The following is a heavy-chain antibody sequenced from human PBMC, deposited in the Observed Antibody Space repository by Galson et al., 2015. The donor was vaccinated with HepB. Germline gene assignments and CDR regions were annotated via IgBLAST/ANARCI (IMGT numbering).Heavy chain of an antibody. V-gene: IGHV3-48*01. Sequence: SLRLSCAASGFTFSSYSMNWVRQAPGKGLEWVSYISSSSSTIYYADSVKGRFTISRDNAKNSLYLQMNSLRAEDTAVYYCARDYGDYVYYFDYWGQGTLVTVSS. CDR3: ARDYGDYVYYFDY. D-gene: IGHD4-17*01. CDR2: ISSSSSTI. J-gene: IGHJ4*02. CDR1: GFTFSSYS.